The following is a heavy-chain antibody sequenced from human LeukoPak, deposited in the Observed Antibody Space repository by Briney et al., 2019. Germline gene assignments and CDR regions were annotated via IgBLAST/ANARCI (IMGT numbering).Heavy chain of an antibody. D-gene: IGHD3-16*01. CDR1: GSTFSDYY. CDR3: ARGARRPNH. V-gene: IGHV3-11*01. J-gene: IGHJ5*02. CDR2: ISTDGSTV. Sequence: GASLTLSCAAAGSTFSDYYMRWIRQAPREGLGWVAFISTDGSTVTYADSLKGRFTISRDNTKNTLYLEMNSLRAEDTAVYYCARGARRPNHWGQGTLVAVSS.